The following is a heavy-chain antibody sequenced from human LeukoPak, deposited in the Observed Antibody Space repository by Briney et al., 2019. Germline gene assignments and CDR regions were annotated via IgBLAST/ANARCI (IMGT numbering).Heavy chain of an antibody. J-gene: IGHJ4*02. CDR2: IYYSGST. Sequence: RATETLSLTCTVSGGSISSYYWSWIRQPPGKGLEWIGYIYYSGSTNYNPSLKSRVTIPVDTSKNQFSLKLSSVTAADTAVYYCARRTYYYDSSGYPYYFDYWGQGTLVTVSS. CDR1: GGSISSYY. D-gene: IGHD3-22*01. CDR3: ARRTYYYDSSGYPYYFDY. V-gene: IGHV4-59*01.